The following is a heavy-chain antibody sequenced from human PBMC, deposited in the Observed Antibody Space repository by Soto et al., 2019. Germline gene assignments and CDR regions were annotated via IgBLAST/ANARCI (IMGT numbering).Heavy chain of an antibody. CDR2: INHSGST. V-gene: IGHV4-34*01. D-gene: IGHD6-13*01. CDR1: GGSFSGYY. J-gene: IGHJ4*02. Sequence: KASETLSLTCAVSGGSFSGYYWSWIRQPPGKGLEWIGEINHSGSTNYTQSLKSRVTISVDMSKTKFSLKLSFMTAADTAVYDCVMGGRQQLIPTPISYKIDYWGQGTLVTVSS. CDR3: VMGGRQQLIPTPISYKIDY.